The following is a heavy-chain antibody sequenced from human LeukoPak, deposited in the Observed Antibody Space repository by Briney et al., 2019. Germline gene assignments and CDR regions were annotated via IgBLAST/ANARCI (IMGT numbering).Heavy chain of an antibody. J-gene: IGHJ5*02. V-gene: IGHV4-38-2*02. CDR3: LQLSGYSSSWLRFDP. CDR2: SYHSGST. CDR1: GYSISSGYY. D-gene: IGHD6-13*01. Sequence: SETLSLTCTVSGYSISSGYYWGWIRQPPGKGLEWIGSSYHSGSTYYNPSLKSRATISVDTSKNQFSLKLSSVTAADTAVYYCLQLSGYSSSWLRFDPWGQGTLVTVSS.